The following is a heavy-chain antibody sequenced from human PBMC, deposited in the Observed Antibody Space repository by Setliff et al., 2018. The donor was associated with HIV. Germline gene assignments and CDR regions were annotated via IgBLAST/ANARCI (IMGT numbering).Heavy chain of an antibody. Sequence: SETLSLTCSVSGVSTTTDGYYWSWIRHYPGKGLEWIGYMYHSGSTYYNASLASRLIMSLDPSKNQFSLKLNSMTAADTAMYYCASPHPLHYSSSWGPWCFELWGRGTLVTVSS. CDR2: MYHSGST. CDR3: ASPHPLHYSSSWGPWCFEL. D-gene: IGHD2-2*01. J-gene: IGHJ2*01. CDR1: GVSTTTDGYY. V-gene: IGHV4-31*03.